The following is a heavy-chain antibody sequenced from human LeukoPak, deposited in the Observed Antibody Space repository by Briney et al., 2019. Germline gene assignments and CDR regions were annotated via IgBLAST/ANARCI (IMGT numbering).Heavy chain of an antibody. Sequence: GGSLRLSCAASGFTFSGYWTSWVRHAPGKGLGWGANIKKDGSEKYYVDSVKGRFTISRDISKNTLYLQMNTLRAEDTAMYYCAKGGIERFGLVPDWFDPWGQGTLVTVSS. CDR1: GFTFSGYW. V-gene: IGHV3-7*03. J-gene: IGHJ5*02. CDR2: IKKDGSEK. CDR3: AKGGIERFGLVPDWFDP. D-gene: IGHD3/OR15-3a*01.